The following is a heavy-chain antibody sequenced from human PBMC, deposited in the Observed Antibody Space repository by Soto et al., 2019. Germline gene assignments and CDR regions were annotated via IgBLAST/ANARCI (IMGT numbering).Heavy chain of an antibody. CDR3: AKDLIVDHYDSSGYYGPFDY. V-gene: IGHV3-30*18. Sequence: QVQLVESGGGVVQPGRSLRLSCAASGFTFGSYGMHWVRQAPGKGLEWVAVISYDGSNKYYADSVKGRFTISRDNSKNTLYLQMNSLRAEETAVYYCAKDLIVDHYDSSGYYGPFDYWGQGTLVTVSS. CDR1: GFTFGSYG. D-gene: IGHD3-22*01. J-gene: IGHJ4*02. CDR2: ISYDGSNK.